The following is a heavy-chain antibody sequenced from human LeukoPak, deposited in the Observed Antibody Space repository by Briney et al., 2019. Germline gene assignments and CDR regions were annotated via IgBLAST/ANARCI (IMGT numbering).Heavy chain of an antibody. J-gene: IGHJ5*02. D-gene: IGHD5-24*01. CDR2: INPNSGGT. CDR1: GYTFTGYY. V-gene: IGHV1-2*02. Sequence: ASVKVSCKASGYTFTGYYMHWVRQAPGQGLEWMGWINPNSGGTNYAQKFQGRVTMTRDTSISTAYMELSRLRSDDTAVYYCARDISVRDAAWWFNPWGQGTLVTVSS. CDR3: ARDISVRDAAWWFNP.